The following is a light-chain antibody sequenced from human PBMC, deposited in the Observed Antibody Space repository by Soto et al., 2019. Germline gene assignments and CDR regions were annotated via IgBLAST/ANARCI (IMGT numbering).Light chain of an antibody. CDR3: QHYGDSRT. CDR1: HIVDSTH. V-gene: IGKV3-20*01. CDR2: GAS. J-gene: IGKJ1*01. Sequence: EIVLTQSPGTLSLSPGERATLSCRTSHIVDSTHLAWYQQKPGQAPRLLIYGASGRATGIPDRFGGSGSGTYFTLTISRLEPEDFAVYYCQHYGDSRTFGQGTKVEVK.